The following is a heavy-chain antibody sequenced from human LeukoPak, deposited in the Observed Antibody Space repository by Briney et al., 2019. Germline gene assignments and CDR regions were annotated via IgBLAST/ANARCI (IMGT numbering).Heavy chain of an antibody. Sequence: GGSLRLSCAASGFTFSSYSMNWVRQAPGKGLEWVSSISSSSSYIYYADSVKGRFTISRDNAKNSLYLQMNSLRAEDTAVYYCARGHDGTPSPSYHLNWFDPWGQGTLVTVSS. D-gene: IGHD1-14*01. J-gene: IGHJ5*02. CDR1: GFTFSSYS. CDR3: ARGHDGTPSPSYHLNWFDP. CDR2: ISSSSSYI. V-gene: IGHV3-21*01.